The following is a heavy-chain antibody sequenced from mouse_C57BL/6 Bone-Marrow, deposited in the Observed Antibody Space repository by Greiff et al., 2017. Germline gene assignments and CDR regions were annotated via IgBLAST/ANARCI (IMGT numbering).Heavy chain of an antibody. D-gene: IGHD1-1*01. CDR3: ARSGYYGFYYAMDY. CDR2: IYPGGGYT. V-gene: IGHV1-63*01. CDR1: GYTFTNYW. J-gene: IGHJ4*01. Sequence: QVHVKQSGAELVRPGTSVKMSCKASGYTFTNYWIGWAKQRPGHGLEWIGDIYPGGGYTNYNEKFKGKATLTADKSSSTAYMQFSSLTSEDSAIYYCARSGYYGFYYAMDYWGQGTSVTVAS.